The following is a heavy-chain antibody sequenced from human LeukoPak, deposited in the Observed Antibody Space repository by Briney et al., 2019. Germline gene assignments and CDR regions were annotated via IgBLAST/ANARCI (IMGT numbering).Heavy chain of an antibody. J-gene: IGHJ4*02. CDR1: GYTITNNY. D-gene: IGHD5-12*01. CDR3: ARVSGYDWESFYDY. CDR2: INPSGTGT. Sequence: ASVKVSCKASGYTITNNYMHWVRQAPGQGLEWMGVINPSGTGTSYAQKFQGRITISVDTSKNQFSLKLSSVTAADTAVYYCARVSGYDWESFYDYWGQGTLVTVAS. V-gene: IGHV1-46*01.